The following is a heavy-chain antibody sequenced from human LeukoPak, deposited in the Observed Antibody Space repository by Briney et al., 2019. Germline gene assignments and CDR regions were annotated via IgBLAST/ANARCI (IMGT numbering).Heavy chain of an antibody. D-gene: IGHD3-22*01. CDR1: GFTFSNYW. Sequence: GGSLRLSCAASGFTFSNYWMSWVRQAPGKGLEWVASIKKDGSETYYVDSVKGRFTISRDNAKNSLYLQMNSLRAEDTAVYYCARRETYYYDTGGYSIDAFDIWGQGTMVTVSS. CDR2: IKKDGSET. J-gene: IGHJ3*02. CDR3: ARRETYYYDTGGYSIDAFDI. V-gene: IGHV3-7*03.